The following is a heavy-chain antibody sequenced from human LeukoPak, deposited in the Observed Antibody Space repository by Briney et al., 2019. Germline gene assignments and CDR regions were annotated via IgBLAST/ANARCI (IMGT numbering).Heavy chain of an antibody. CDR2: IYYSGST. Sequence: SETLSLTCTVSGGSISSYYWSWIRQTPGKGLEWIGYIYYSGSTNYNPSLKSRVTISVDTSKNQFSLKLSSVTAADTAVYFCVRHGASWSHLYYFFYWGQGTLVTVSS. CDR1: GGSISSYY. V-gene: IGHV4-59*08. J-gene: IGHJ4*02. D-gene: IGHD1-26*01. CDR3: VRHGASWSHLYYFFY.